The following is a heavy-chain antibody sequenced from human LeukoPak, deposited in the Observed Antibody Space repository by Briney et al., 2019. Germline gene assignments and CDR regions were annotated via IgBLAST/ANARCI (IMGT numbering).Heavy chain of an antibody. CDR1: GFTFSSYA. V-gene: IGHV3-23*01. Sequence: GGSLRLSCAASGFTFSSYAMSWVRQAPGKGLEWVSAISGSGGSTYYADSVKGRFTISRDNSKNPLYLQMNSLRAEDTAVYYCAKTPQWLVDYFDYWGQGTLVTVSS. CDR2: ISGSGGST. J-gene: IGHJ4*02. D-gene: IGHD6-19*01. CDR3: AKTPQWLVDYFDY.